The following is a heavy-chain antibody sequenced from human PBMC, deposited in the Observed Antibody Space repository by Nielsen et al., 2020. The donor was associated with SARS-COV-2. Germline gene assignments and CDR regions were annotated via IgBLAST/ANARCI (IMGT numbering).Heavy chain of an antibody. D-gene: IGHD1-1*01. CDR1: GGTFSSYA. V-gene: IGHV1-69*13. CDR3: ARGTGTTRNYYYFHGMDV. CDR2: IIPIFGTA. J-gene: IGHJ6*02. Sequence: SVKVSCKASGGTFSSYAISWVRQAPGQGLEWMGGIIPIFGTANYAQKFQGRVTITADESTSTVYMELSSLRSEDTALYYCARGTGTTRNYYYFHGMDVWGQGTTVTVSS.